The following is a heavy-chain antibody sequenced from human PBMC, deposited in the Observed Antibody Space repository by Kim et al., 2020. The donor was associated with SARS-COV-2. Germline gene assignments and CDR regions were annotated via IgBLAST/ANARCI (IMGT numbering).Heavy chain of an antibody. Sequence: YYNPSLKSRVTISVDTSKNQFSLKLSSVTAADTAVYYCARLGDGYSSTDYWGQGTLVTVSS. V-gene: IGHV4-39*01. CDR3: ARLGDGYSSTDY. J-gene: IGHJ4*02. D-gene: IGHD6-13*01.